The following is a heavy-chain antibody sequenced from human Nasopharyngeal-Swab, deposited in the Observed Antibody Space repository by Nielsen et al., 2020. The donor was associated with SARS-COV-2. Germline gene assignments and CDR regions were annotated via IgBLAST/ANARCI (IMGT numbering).Heavy chain of an antibody. D-gene: IGHD1-26*01. Sequence: GESLKISCAASGFTFSSYAMHWVRQAPGKGLEWVAVISYDGSNKYYADSVKGRFTTSRDNSKNTLYLQMNSLRAEDTAVYYCARKDSGSYRGYFDYWGQGTLVTVSS. J-gene: IGHJ4*02. CDR1: GFTFSSYA. CDR3: ARKDSGSYRGYFDY. CDR2: ISYDGSNK. V-gene: IGHV3-30-3*01.